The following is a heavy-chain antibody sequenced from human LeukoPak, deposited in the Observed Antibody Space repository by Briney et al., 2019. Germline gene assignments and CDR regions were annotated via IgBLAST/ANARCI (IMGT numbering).Heavy chain of an antibody. CDR3: ASSYNWNYGSYYFDY. V-gene: IGHV1-2*02. Sequence: GASVKVSCKASGYTFSGYYMHWVRQAPGQGLEWMGWINPNSGGTNYAQKFQGRVTMTRDTSISTAYMELSRLRSDDTAVYYCASSYNWNYGSYYFDYWGQGTLVTVSS. CDR1: GYTFSGYY. J-gene: IGHJ4*02. CDR2: INPNSGGT. D-gene: IGHD1-7*01.